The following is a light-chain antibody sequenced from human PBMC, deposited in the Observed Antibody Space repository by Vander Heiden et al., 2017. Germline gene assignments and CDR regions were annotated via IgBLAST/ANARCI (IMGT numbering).Light chain of an antibody. CDR3: CSYTSSGTLL. V-gene: IGLV2-14*03. CDR1: SSDVGRYNY. J-gene: IGLJ2*01. CDR2: DVS. Sequence: HSPLTQLASLCGSPGKSITISCTGTSSDVGRYNYVSWYQQHPGKAPKLMISDVSNRPSGISNRFSGSKSGNTASLTISGLQDEDEADYYCCSYTSSGTLLFGGGTKVTVL.